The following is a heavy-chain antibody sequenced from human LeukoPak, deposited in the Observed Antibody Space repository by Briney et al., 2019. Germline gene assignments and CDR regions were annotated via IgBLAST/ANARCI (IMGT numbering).Heavy chain of an antibody. CDR1: GYSISSGYY. D-gene: IGHD2-21*02. V-gene: IGHV4-61*01. Sequence: SETLSLTRTVSGYSISSGYYWGWIRQPPGKGLEFIGHVHYSGTANYNPSLRSRVTISIDTSKKHFFLKLKSVTAADTAVYYCARWTTCGGDCHILDYWGQGILVTVSS. CDR2: VHYSGTA. J-gene: IGHJ4*02. CDR3: ARWTTCGGDCHILDY.